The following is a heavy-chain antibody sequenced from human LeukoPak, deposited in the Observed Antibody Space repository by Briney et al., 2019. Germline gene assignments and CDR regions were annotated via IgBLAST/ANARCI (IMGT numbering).Heavy chain of an antibody. CDR2: INHNGNVN. CDR1: RFTFSSYW. V-gene: IGHV3-7*03. CDR3: ARGGGLDV. D-gene: IGHD3-16*01. Sequence: GGSLRLSCAASRFTFSSYWMTWVRQAPGKGLEWVASINHNGNVNYYVDSVKGRFTISRDNAKNSLYLQMSNLRAEDTAVYFCARGGGLDVWGQGATVTVSS. J-gene: IGHJ6*02.